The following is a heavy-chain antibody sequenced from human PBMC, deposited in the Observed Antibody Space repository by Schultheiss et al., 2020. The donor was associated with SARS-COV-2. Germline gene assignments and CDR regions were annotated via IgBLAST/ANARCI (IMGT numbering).Heavy chain of an antibody. CDR1: GGSISSGYY. J-gene: IGHJ4*02. D-gene: IGHD6-6*01. Sequence: SETLSLTCAVSGGSISSGYYWGWIRQPPGKGLEWIGSIYHSGSTYYNPSLKSRVTISVDTSKNQFSLKLSSVTAADTAVYYCAGRYSSSPADYWGQGTLVTVSS. CDR2: IYHSGST. CDR3: AGRYSSSPADY. V-gene: IGHV4-38-2*01.